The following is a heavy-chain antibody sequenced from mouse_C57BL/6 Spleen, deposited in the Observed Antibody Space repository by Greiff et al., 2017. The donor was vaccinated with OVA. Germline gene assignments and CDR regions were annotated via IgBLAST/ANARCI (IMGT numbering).Heavy chain of an antibody. D-gene: IGHD1-1*01. J-gene: IGHJ2*01. Sequence: VKLVESGPELVKPGASVKISCKASGYAFSSSWMNWVKQRPGKGLEWIGRIYPGDGDTNYNGKFKGKATLTADKSSSTAYMQLSSLTSEDSAVYFCADLDYYGSRFDYWGQGTTLTVSS. CDR1: GYAFSSSW. V-gene: IGHV1-82*01. CDR2: IYPGDGDT. CDR3: ADLDYYGSRFDY.